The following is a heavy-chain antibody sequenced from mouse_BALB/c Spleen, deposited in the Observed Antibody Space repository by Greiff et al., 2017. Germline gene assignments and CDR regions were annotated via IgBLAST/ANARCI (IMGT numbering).Heavy chain of an antibody. J-gene: IGHJ3*01. V-gene: IGHV7-3*02. CDR2: IRNKANGYTT. CDR3: ARGGSFAY. CDR1: GFTFTDYY. Sequence: EVKVVESGGGLVQPGGSLRLSCATSGFTFTDYYMSWVRQPPGKALEWLGFIRNKANGYTTEYSASVKGRFTISRDNSQSILYLQMNTLRAEDSATYYCARGGSFAYWGQGTLVTVSA.